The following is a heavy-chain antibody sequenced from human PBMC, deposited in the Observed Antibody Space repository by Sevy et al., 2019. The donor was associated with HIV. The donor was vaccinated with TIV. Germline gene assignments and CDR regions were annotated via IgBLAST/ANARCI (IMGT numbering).Heavy chain of an antibody. CDR3: ARDRVVYAISGGGYFDY. V-gene: IGHV3-21*01. CDR1: GFTFSSYS. Sequence: GGSLRLSYAASGFTFSSYSMNWVRQAPGKGLEWVSSISSSSSYIYYADSVKGRFTISRDNAKNSLYLQMNSLRAEDTAVYYCARDRVVYAISGGGYFDYWGQGTLVTVSS. J-gene: IGHJ4*02. D-gene: IGHD2-8*02. CDR2: ISSSSSYI.